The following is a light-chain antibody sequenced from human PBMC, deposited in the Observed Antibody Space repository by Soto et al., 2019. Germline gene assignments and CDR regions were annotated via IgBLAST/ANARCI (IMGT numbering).Light chain of an antibody. V-gene: IGKV3-20*01. Sequence: EIVLTQSPGTLSLAPGERATLSCRASQSVSSSLAWYQQKPGQAPRLLIYDSSRRATGIPDRFSGSGSGTVFTLTVSRLEPEDFVVYFCQHYGDSRTFGQGTKVEI. CDR1: QSVSSS. CDR2: DSS. J-gene: IGKJ1*01. CDR3: QHYGDSRT.